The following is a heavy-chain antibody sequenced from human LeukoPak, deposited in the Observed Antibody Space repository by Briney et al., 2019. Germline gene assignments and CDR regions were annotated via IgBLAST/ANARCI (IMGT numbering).Heavy chain of an antibody. V-gene: IGHV3-74*01. D-gene: IGHD2-2*01. CDR3: AREYCSSTSCSLEFFQH. J-gene: IGHJ1*01. Sequence: PGGSLRLSCAASGFTFSSYWMHWVRQAPGKGLVWVSRINTDGSSTSYADSVKGRFTISRDNAKNTLYLQMNSLRAEDTAVYYCAREYCSSTSCSLEFFQHWGQGTLVTVSS. CDR1: GFTFSSYW. CDR2: INTDGSST.